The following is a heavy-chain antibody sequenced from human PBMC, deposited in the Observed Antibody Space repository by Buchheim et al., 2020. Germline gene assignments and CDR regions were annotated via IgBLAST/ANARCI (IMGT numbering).Heavy chain of an antibody. V-gene: IGHV3-23*01. D-gene: IGHD3-3*01. CDR3: AKAGDSPDDDFGVVIPDYYYYYYMDV. CDR2: ISGSGGST. J-gene: IGHJ6*03. Sequence: EVQLLESGGGLVQPGGSLRLSCAASGFTFSSYAMSWVRQAPGKGLEWVSAISGSGGSTYYADSVKGRFTISRDNSKNTLYLQMNSLRAEDTAVYYCAKAGDSPDDDFGVVIPDYYYYYYMDVWGKGTT. CDR1: GFTFSSYA.